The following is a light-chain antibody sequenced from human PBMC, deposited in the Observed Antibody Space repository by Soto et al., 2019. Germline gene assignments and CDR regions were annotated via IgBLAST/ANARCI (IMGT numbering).Light chain of an antibody. CDR2: GAS. CDR3: QQYGGSPPLT. CDR1: QSVSGSY. V-gene: IGKV3-20*01. Sequence: EIVLTQSPGTLSLSPGERATLSCRASQSVSGSYLAWYQQKPGQAPSLLIYGASSRATGIPDRFSGSGSGTDFTLTISRLEPEDFAVYYCQQYGGSPPLTFGGGTKVEIK. J-gene: IGKJ4*01.